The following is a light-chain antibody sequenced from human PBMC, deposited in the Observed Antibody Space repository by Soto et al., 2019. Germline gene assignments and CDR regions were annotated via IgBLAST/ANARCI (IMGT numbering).Light chain of an antibody. J-gene: IGKJ4*01. CDR2: DAS. V-gene: IGKV3-11*01. CDR1: QNVANS. Sequence: EIVLTQSPGTLSLSPGERATLSCRASQNVANSLAWYQEKPGQAPRLLIYDASNRATGIPPRFSGSGSGTDFTLTISSLEPEDFAVYYCQQRSSWPPPTFGGGTKVDNK. CDR3: QQRSSWPPPT.